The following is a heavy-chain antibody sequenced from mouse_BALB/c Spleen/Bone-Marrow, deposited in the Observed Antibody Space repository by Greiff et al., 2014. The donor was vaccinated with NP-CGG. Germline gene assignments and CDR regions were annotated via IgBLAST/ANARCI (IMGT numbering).Heavy chain of an antibody. V-gene: IGHV5-6-5*01. CDR3: ARRGGSGNYAMDY. Sequence: EVQLVESGGGLVKPGGSLKLSCAASGFTFSSYAMSWVRQTPEKRLEWVASISSGGSTYYPDSVKGRFTISRDNARNILYLQMSSLRSEDTAMYYCARRGGSGNYAMDYWGQGTSVTDSS. J-gene: IGHJ4*01. CDR1: GFTFSSYA. D-gene: IGHD1-1*01. CDR2: ISSGGST.